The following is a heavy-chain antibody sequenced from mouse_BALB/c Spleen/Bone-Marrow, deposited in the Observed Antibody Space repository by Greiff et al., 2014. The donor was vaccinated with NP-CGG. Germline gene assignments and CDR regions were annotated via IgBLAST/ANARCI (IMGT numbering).Heavy chain of an antibody. J-gene: IGHJ2*01. CDR3: ARDYYGSSFDY. CDR2: IYPGDGDT. D-gene: IGHD1-1*01. CDR1: GYAFSSSW. V-gene: IGHV1-82*01. Sequence: QVQLQQSGPELVKPGASVKISCKASGYAFSSSWMNWAKQRPGQGLEWIGRIYPGDGDTNYNGKFKGKGTLTADKSSSTAYMQFSSPTSVDSAVYFCARDYYGSSFDYWGQGTTLTVSA.